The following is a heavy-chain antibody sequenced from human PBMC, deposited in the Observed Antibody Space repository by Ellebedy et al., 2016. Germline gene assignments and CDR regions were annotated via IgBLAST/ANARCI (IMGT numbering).Heavy chain of an antibody. CDR3: AYLNGNAFDT. CDR1: GFTFSSYW. Sequence: GESLKISCAASGFTFSSYWMSWVRQAPGKGLEWVANIKQDGSEKYYVDSVKGRFTISRDNAKKSLYLQVTSLRAEDTAVYYCAYLNGNAFDTWGQGTMVTVSS. V-gene: IGHV3-7*03. J-gene: IGHJ3*02. CDR2: IKQDGSEK. D-gene: IGHD1-26*01.